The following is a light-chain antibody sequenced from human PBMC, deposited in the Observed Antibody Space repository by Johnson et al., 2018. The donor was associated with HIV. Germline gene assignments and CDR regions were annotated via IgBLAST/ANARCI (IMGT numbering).Light chain of an antibody. Sequence: QSVLTQPPSVSAAPGQKVTISCSGSSSNIGNKYVSWYQQLPGTAPKLLIYENNKRPSGIPDRFSASMSGPSAPLAITGLQTGDEADYSCGAWVSSLGAHYVVGTGTRVTVL. V-gene: IGLV1-51*02. CDR1: SSNIGNKY. J-gene: IGLJ1*01. CDR3: GAWVSSLGAHYV. CDR2: ENN.